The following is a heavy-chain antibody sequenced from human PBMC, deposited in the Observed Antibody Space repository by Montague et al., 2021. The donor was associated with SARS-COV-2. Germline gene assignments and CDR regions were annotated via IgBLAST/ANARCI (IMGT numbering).Heavy chain of an antibody. CDR3: ARHGPYYEISTGYFRPYYFDH. V-gene: IGHV4-39*01. Sequence: SETLSLTCSVSGGTLSSTSFYWGWIRQPPGRGLAWIGTIPYSARPYYNPSLQSRITISADRSKNRFSLNLGSVTASDTAVSYCARHGPYYEISTGYFRPYYFDHGGQGSLVTVAS. D-gene: IGHD3-9*01. CDR1: GGTLSSTSFY. CDR2: IPYSARP. J-gene: IGHJ4*02.